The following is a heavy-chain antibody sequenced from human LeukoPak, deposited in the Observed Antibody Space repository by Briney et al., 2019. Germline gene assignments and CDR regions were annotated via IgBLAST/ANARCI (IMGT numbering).Heavy chain of an antibody. V-gene: IGHV3-48*03. D-gene: IGHD3-10*02. J-gene: IGHJ6*04. CDR2: TSSSGSTI. Sequence: GGSLRLSCAPSGFIFTSYEMNWVRHAPGKGLEWVSYTSSSGSTIYYADSVKGRFTISRDNAKNSLYLQMNSLRAEDTAVYYCAELGITMIGGVWGKGTTVTISS. CDR1: GFIFTSYE. CDR3: AELGITMIGGV.